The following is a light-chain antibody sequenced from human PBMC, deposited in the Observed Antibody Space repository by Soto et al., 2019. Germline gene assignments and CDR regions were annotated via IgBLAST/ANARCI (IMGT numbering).Light chain of an antibody. Sequence: DVVMTQSPLSLPVTLGQPASISFRSNQSLVHSDGIAYFSWFQQRPGRSPRRLIYKVSNRDSGVPARFSGSGSGTDFALKISRVEAEDVGVYYCMQGTHWPITCGQGTRLEIK. V-gene: IGKV2-30*02. CDR2: KVS. J-gene: IGKJ5*01. CDR3: MQGTHWPIT. CDR1: QSLVHSDGIAY.